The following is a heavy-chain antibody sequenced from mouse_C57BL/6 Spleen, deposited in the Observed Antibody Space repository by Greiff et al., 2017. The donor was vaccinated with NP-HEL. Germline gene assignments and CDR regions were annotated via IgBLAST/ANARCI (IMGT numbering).Heavy chain of an antibody. J-gene: IGHJ3*01. D-gene: IGHD4-1*01. V-gene: IGHV1-50*01. CDR2: IDPSDSYT. CDR1: GYTFTSYW. CDR3: ASRLAWFAY. Sequence: QVQLQQPGAELVKPGASVKLSCKASGYTFTSYWMQWVKQRPGQGLEWIGEIDPSDSYTNYNQKFKGKATLTVDTSSSTAYMQLSSLTSEDSAVYYCASRLAWFAYWGQGTLVTVSA.